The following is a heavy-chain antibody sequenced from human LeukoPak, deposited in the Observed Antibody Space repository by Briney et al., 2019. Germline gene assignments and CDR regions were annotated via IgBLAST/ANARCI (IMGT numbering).Heavy chain of an antibody. D-gene: IGHD3-22*01. J-gene: IGHJ6*02. CDR2: ISYDGSNK. CDR1: GFTFSNYA. Sequence: PGGSLRLSCAASGFTFSNYAMSWVRQAPGKGLEWVAVISYDGSNKYYADSVKGRFTISRDNSKNTLYLQMNSLRAEDTAVYYCARDSNTYYYDSSGYYYYYYGMDVWGQGTTVTVSS. CDR3: ARDSNTYYYDSSGYYYYYYGMDV. V-gene: IGHV3-30-3*01.